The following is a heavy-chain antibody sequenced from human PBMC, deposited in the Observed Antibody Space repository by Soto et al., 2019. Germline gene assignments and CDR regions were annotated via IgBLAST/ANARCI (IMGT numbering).Heavy chain of an antibody. Sequence: GASVKVSCKASGGTFSSYAISWVRQAPGQGLELMGGIIPIFGTANYAQKFQGRLTITADESTSTAYMELSSLRSEDTAVYYCARGFVRDGYPGGYYYGMDVWGQGTTVTVSS. V-gene: IGHV1-69*13. CDR2: IIPIFGTA. D-gene: IGHD5-12*01. J-gene: IGHJ6*02. CDR3: ARGFVRDGYPGGYYYGMDV. CDR1: GGTFSSYA.